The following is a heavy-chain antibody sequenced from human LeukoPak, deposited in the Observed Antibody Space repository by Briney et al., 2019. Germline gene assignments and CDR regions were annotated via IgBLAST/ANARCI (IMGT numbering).Heavy chain of an antibody. CDR2: IYTSGST. Sequence: KSSQTLSLTCTVSGGSISSGSYYWSWIRQPAGKGLEWIGRIYTSGSTSYNPSLKSRVTISVDTSKNQFTLKLSSVTAADTAVYYCARTSNYGSGSYDYWGQGTLVTVSS. CDR3: ARTSNYGSGSYDY. V-gene: IGHV4-61*02. D-gene: IGHD3-10*01. CDR1: GGSISSGSYY. J-gene: IGHJ4*02.